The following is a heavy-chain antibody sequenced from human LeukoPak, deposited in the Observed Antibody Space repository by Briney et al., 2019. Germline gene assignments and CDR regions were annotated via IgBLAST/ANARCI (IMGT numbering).Heavy chain of an antibody. V-gene: IGHV1-2*02. CDR2: INPNSGGT. D-gene: IGHD5-12*01. J-gene: IGHJ4*02. CDR1: GYTFTGYY. CDR3: AAGQGGVYSGYDTNFDY. Sequence: ASVKVSCKASGYTFTGYYMHWVRQAPGQGLEWMGWINPNSGGTNCAQKFQGRVTLTGDTSISTAYMELSRLTSDDTAVYYCAAGQGGVYSGYDTNFDYWGQGTLVTVSS.